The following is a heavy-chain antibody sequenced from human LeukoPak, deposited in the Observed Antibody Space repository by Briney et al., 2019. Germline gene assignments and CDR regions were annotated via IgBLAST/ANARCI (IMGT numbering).Heavy chain of an antibody. J-gene: IGHJ5*02. CDR3: TKDPNGDYVGAFGP. CDR2: ITGGHYPT. V-gene: IGHV3-23*01. D-gene: IGHD4-17*01. CDR1: GFSFSSFA. Sequence: PGGSLRLSCAASGFSFSSFAMTWVRQAPGKGLEWVSSITGGHYPTYNTDSVKGRFTISRDNSKNTLYLQMNSLRADDTAVYYCTKDPNGDYVGAFGPWGQGTLVTVSS.